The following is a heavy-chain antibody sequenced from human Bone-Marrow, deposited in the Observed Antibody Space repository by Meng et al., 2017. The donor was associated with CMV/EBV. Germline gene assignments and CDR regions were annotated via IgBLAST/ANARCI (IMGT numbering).Heavy chain of an antibody. CDR2: MNPNSGNT. Sequence: ASVKVSCKASGDTFISYDINWVRQATGQGPEWMGWMNPNSGNTGDARKFQGRITMTRDTSTSTAYMELTSLTSEDSAVYFCARGPRDYDLWGGYYTGAKGYFDYWGQGTLVTVSS. V-gene: IGHV1-8*01. D-gene: IGHD3-3*01. CDR3: ARGPRDYDLWGGYYTGAKGYFDY. J-gene: IGHJ4*02. CDR1: GDTFISYD.